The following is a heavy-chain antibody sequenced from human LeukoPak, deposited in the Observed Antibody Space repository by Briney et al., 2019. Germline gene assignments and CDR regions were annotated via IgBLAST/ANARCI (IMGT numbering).Heavy chain of an antibody. D-gene: IGHD5-18*01. Sequence: SETLSLTCAVSGGSISSGGYSWSWIRQPPGKGLEWIGYIYHSGSTYYNPSLKSRVTISVDGSKNQFSLKLSSVTAADTAVYYCARAILRYSYGYDYYYYGMDVWGQGTTVTVSS. J-gene: IGHJ6*02. CDR2: IYHSGST. V-gene: IGHV4-30-2*01. CDR1: GGSISSGGYS. CDR3: ARAILRYSYGYDYYYYGMDV.